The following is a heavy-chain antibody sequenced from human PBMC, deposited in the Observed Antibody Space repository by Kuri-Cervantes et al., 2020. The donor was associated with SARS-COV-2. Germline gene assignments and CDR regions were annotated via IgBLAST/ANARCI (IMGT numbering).Heavy chain of an antibody. Sequence: GGSLRLSCAASGFTFSNYGMHWVRQAPGKGLEWVAVISYDGSNKYYKDSVKGRFTISRDNSKNTLYLQMNSLRAEDTAVYYCAKVSLVVGAKHIDYWGQGTLVTVSS. CDR3: AKVSLVVGAKHIDY. D-gene: IGHD1-26*01. V-gene: IGHV3-30*18. CDR2: ISYDGSNK. CDR1: GFTFSNYG. J-gene: IGHJ4*02.